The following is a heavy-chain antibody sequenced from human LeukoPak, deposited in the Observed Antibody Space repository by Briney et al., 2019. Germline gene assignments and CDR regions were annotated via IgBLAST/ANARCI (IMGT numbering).Heavy chain of an antibody. J-gene: IGHJ3*02. CDR2: ISWNSGSI. D-gene: IGHD6-13*01. V-gene: IGHV3-9*03. CDR1: GFTFSSYA. CDR3: AKSKAAAGLGDAFDI. Sequence: GGSLRLSFAASGFTFSSYAMSWVRQAPGKGLEWVSGISWNSGSIGYADSVKGRFTISRDNAKNSLYLQMNSLRAEDMALYYCAKSKAAAGLGDAFDIWGQGTMVTVSS.